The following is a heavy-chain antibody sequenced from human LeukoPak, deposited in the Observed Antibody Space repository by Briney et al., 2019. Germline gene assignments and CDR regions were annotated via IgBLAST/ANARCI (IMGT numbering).Heavy chain of an antibody. CDR3: ARGHGWGNYYYYYYMDV. CDR1: GGTFSSYA. J-gene: IGHJ6*03. V-gene: IGHV1-69*05. Sequence: GASVKVSCKASGGTFSSYAISWVRQAPGQGLEWMGGIIPIFGTANYAQKFQGRVMITTDESTSTAYMEPSSLRSEDTAVYYCARGHGWGNYYYYYYMDVWGKGTTVTVSS. CDR2: IIPIFGTA. D-gene: IGHD3-16*01.